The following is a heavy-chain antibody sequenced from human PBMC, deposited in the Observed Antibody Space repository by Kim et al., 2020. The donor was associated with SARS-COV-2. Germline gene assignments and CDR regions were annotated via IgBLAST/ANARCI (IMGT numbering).Heavy chain of an antibody. Sequence: KGRFTISRDNSKNTLYLQMNSLRAEDTAVYYCAKDGVGATTLYYYGMDVWGQGTTVTVSS. CDR3: AKDGVGATTLYYYGMDV. D-gene: IGHD1-26*01. J-gene: IGHJ6*02. V-gene: IGHV3-30*02.